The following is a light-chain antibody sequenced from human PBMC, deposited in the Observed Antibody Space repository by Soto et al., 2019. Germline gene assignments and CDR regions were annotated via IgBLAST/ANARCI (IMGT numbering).Light chain of an antibody. V-gene: IGKV3-15*01. CDR3: QQYNNWIT. CDR2: AAS. Sequence: ETVMTQSPVTLSVSPGDTATLSCRASQRVSSHLAWYQQKPGQAPRLLIYAASTRATGIPVRFSGSGSETEFTLTIRSLQSEDFALYYCQQYNNWITFGQGTRLEIK. CDR1: QRVSSH. J-gene: IGKJ5*01.